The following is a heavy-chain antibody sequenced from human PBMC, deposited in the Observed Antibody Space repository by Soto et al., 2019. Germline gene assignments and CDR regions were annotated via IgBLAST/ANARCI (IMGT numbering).Heavy chain of an antibody. D-gene: IGHD3-9*01. CDR2: LYGNGGGI. V-gene: IGHV3-23*01. CDR3: AIDAVSFDGVWLVHV. CDR1: GFTFSNYA. J-gene: IGHJ4*02. Sequence: EVQLLESGGGLVQPGGSLRLSCAASGFTFSNYAMIWIRQVPGKGLEWVSGLYGNGGGIHYADSVKGRFTISRDNSAYSVYLQMNNLRVEATAVYSCAIDAVSFDGVWLVHVWGQGTVVTVSS.